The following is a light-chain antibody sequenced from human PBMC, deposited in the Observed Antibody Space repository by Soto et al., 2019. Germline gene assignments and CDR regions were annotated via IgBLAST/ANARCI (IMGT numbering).Light chain of an antibody. Sequence: EIVLTQSPGTLSLSPGERATLSCRASQSVSSSYLAWYQQKPGQAPRLLIYCASSRATGIPNRFSGSGSGTDFTLTISRLEPEDFAVYYCQQYGSSPSTFGGGTKVEIK. V-gene: IGKV3-20*01. J-gene: IGKJ4*01. CDR2: CAS. CDR3: QQYGSSPST. CDR1: QSVSSSY.